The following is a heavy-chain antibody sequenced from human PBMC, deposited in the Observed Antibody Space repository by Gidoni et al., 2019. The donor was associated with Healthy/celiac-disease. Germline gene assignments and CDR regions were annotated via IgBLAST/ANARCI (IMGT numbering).Heavy chain of an antibody. CDR3: AKDMTRSSHGDAFDI. D-gene: IGHD6-13*01. J-gene: IGHJ3*02. Sequence: EVQLVESGGGLVQPGRSLRPSCAASGFTFDAYAMHWVRQAPGKGLEWVSGISWNSGSIGYADSVKGRFTISRDNAKNSLYLQMNSLRAEDTALYYCAKDMTRSSHGDAFDIWGQGTMVTVSS. CDR2: ISWNSGSI. CDR1: GFTFDAYA. V-gene: IGHV3-9*01.